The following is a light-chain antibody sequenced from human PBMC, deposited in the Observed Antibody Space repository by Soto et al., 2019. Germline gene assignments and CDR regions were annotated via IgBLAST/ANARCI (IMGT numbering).Light chain of an antibody. CDR2: AAY. J-gene: IGKJ4*01. Sequence: DIQMTQAPSSLSASVGDRVTITCRARQDISTYLAWYQQKPGTVPKLVISAAYTLQSGVPPRVSGSGSGTDFTLTISSLQPEDVATYYCQKYNNSPFTFGGAMKMEFK. V-gene: IGKV1-27*01. CDR1: QDISTY. CDR3: QKYNNSPFT.